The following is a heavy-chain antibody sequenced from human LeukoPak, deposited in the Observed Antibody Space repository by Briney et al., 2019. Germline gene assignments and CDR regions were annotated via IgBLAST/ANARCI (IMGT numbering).Heavy chain of an antibody. CDR3: AVPVSTTIWPTPRYPTL. CDR1: GFTFSSYS. Sequence: PGGSLRLSCAASGFTFSSYSMNWVRQAPGKGLEWVSSISSSSSYIYYADSVKGRFTISRDNAKNSLYLQMNSLRAEDTAVYYCAVPVSTTIWPTPRYPTLWGQGTLVTVSS. J-gene: IGHJ4*02. CDR2: ISSSSSYI. V-gene: IGHV3-21*01. D-gene: IGHD5-24*01.